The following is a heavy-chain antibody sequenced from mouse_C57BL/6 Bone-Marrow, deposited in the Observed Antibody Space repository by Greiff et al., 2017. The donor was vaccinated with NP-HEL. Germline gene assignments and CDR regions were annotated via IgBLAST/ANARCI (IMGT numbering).Heavy chain of an antibody. V-gene: IGHV14-3*01. CDR3: ARSERAPTYGYVDV. D-gene: IGHD2-10*01. J-gene: IGHJ1*03. Sequence: EVKLQQSVAELVRPGASVKLSCTASGFNIKNTYMHWVKQRPEQGLEWIGRIDTANGNPTYAPKFQGKATITADTSSNTAYLQLSSLTSEDTAIYYCARSERAPTYGYVDVWGTGTTVTVSS. CDR1: GFNIKNTY. CDR2: IDTANGNP.